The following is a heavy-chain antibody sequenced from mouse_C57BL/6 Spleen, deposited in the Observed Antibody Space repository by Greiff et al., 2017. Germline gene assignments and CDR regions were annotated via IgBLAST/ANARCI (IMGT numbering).Heavy chain of an antibody. D-gene: IGHD1-1*01. J-gene: IGHJ1*03. V-gene: IGHV14-2*01. CDR2: IDPEDGET. CDR1: GFNIKDYY. CDR3: ARITTVVDWYVDV. Sequence: EVQLQQSGAELVKPGASVKLSCTASGFNIKDYYMHWVKQRTEQGLEWIGRIDPEDGETKYAPQFQGKATITADTSSNTAYLQLSSLTSEDTAVYYCARITTVVDWYVDVWGTGTTVTVSS.